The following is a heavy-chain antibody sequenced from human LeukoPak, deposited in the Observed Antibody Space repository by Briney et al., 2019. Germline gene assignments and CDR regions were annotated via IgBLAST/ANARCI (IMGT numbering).Heavy chain of an antibody. CDR2: ISSNGGST. J-gene: IGHJ4*02. CDR3: ARDRDCSSTSCYAPFDY. Sequence: GGSLRLSCAASGFTFSSYAMHWVRQAPGKGLEYVSAISSNGGSTYYANSVKGRFTISRDDSKNTLYLQMGSLRAEDMAVYYCARDRDCSSTSCYAPFDYWGQGTLVTVSS. CDR1: GFTFSSYA. V-gene: IGHV3-64*01. D-gene: IGHD2-2*01.